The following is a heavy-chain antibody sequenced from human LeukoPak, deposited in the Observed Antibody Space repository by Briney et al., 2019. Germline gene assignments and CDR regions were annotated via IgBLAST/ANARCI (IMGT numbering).Heavy chain of an antibody. D-gene: IGHD2-2*01. J-gene: IGHJ2*01. V-gene: IGHV3-53*01. CDR3: ARESTSWYFDL. CDR2: IYSGGST. CDR1: GFTVSSNY. Sequence: GGSLRLSCAASGFTVSSNYMSWVRQAPGKGLEWVSVIYSGGSTYYAASVKGRFTISRDNSKNTLYLQMNSLRAEDTAVYYCARESTSWYFDLWGRGTLVTVSS.